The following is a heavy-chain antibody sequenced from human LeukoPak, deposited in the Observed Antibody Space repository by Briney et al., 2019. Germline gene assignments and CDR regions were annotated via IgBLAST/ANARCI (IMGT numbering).Heavy chain of an antibody. CDR2: ISSTGNSI. Sequence: GGSLRLSCAASGFTFSNYYMSWIRQAPGKGLEWVSYISSTGNSIFYADSVKGRFTISRDNAKNSLSLQLNSLRAEDTAVYYCAKGGLRYGYWFDHWGQGTLVTVSS. J-gene: IGHJ5*02. CDR1: GFTFSNYY. V-gene: IGHV3-11*01. CDR3: AKGGLRYGYWFDH. D-gene: IGHD3-9*01.